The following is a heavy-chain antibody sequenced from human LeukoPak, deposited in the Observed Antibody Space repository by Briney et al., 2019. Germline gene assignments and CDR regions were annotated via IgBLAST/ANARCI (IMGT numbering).Heavy chain of an antibody. D-gene: IGHD3-22*01. CDR1: GDSISSYY. Sequence: PSETLSLTCTVSGDSISSYYWSWVRQPAGKGLEWIGRLYTDGSTNYNPFLKSRVTMSVDASKNQFSLKLSSVTPADTAVYFCVRDRYYYDNNYGPAFDYWGQGILITVS. CDR3: VRDRYYYDNNYGPAFDY. J-gene: IGHJ4*02. CDR2: LYTDGST. V-gene: IGHV4-4*07.